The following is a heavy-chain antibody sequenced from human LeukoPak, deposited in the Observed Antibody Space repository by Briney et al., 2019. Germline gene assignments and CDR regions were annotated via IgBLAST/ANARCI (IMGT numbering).Heavy chain of an antibody. CDR1: GGSFSGYY. D-gene: IGHD2-21*02. CDR2: INHSGST. Sequence: KPSETLSLTCAVYGGSFSGYYWSWIRQPPGKGLEWIGEINHSGSTNYNPSLKSRVTISVDTSKNQFSLKLSSVTAADTDVYYCARMSGYCGGDCYSSDFDIWGQGTMVTVSS. CDR3: ARMSGYCGGDCYSSDFDI. J-gene: IGHJ3*02. V-gene: IGHV4-34*01.